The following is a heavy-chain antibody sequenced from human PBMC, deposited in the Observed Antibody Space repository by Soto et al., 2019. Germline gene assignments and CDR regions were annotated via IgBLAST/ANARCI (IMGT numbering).Heavy chain of an antibody. D-gene: IGHD2-2*02. CDR2: ISWNSGSI. CDR1: GFRFDDFA. CDR3: AKADCSRSSCYMFYYGMDV. Sequence: PGGSLRLSCAASGFRFDDFAMHWVRQAPGKGLEWVSGISWNSGSIGYADSVKGRFTISRGNAKNSLYLQMSSLRAEDTALYYCAKADCSRSSCYMFYYGMDVWGQGTTVTVSS. V-gene: IGHV3-9*01. J-gene: IGHJ6*02.